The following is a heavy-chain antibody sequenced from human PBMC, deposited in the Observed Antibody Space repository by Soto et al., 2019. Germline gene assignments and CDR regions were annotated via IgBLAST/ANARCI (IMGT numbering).Heavy chain of an antibody. CDR1: GGTFSSYA. CDR2: IIPIVGTA. J-gene: IGHJ6*02. V-gene: IGHV1-69*13. Sequence: SVKVSCKASGGTFSSYAISWVRQAPGQGLEWMGGIIPIVGTANYAQKFQGRVTITADESTSTAYMELSSLRSEDTAVYYCARAPYSSSWSYYYYGMDVWGQGTTVTVSS. CDR3: ARAPYSSSWSYYYYGMDV. D-gene: IGHD6-13*01.